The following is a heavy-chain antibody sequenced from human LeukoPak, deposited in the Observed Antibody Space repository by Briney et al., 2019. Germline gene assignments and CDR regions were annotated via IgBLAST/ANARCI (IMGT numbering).Heavy chain of an antibody. CDR1: GGSISSGGYY. CDR2: IYYSGST. J-gene: IGHJ4*02. V-gene: IGHV4-31*03. Sequence: SETLSLTCTVSGGSISSGGYYWSWIRQHPGKGLEWIGYIYYSGSTYYNPSLKSRVTISVDTSKNQFSLKLSSVTAADTAVYYCARSAAGYYDSSGYYYRPFDYWGQGTLVTVSS. CDR3: ARSAAGYYDSSGYYYRPFDY. D-gene: IGHD3-22*01.